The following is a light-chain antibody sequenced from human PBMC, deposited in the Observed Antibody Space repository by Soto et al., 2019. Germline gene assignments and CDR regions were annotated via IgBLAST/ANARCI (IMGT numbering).Light chain of an antibody. J-gene: IGLJ1*01. V-gene: IGLV2-14*01. CDR3: CSYTSRITYV. CDR1: SSDVGGYKY. CDR2: EVS. Sequence: QSALTQPASVSGSPGQSITISCTGTSSDVGGYKYVSWYQQHPGKAPKLLIYEVSKRPSGVSNRFSGSKSDNTASLTISGLQTEDEADYYCCSYTSRITYVFGTGTKLTVL.